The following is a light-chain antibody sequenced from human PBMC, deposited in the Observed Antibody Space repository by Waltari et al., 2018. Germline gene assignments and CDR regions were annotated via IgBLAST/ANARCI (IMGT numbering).Light chain of an antibody. CDR3: STWDSSLSYWV. CDR1: SDNVANEG. Sequence: QAGLTHPPPVSKGLRQTATLTCTGNSDNVANEGLSRLQQHQRHPPTLLTYRNDNRPSGISERFSASRSGNTASLTITGLQPEDEADYYCSTWDSSLSYWVFGGGTKLTVL. V-gene: IGLV10-54*04. CDR2: RND. J-gene: IGLJ3*02.